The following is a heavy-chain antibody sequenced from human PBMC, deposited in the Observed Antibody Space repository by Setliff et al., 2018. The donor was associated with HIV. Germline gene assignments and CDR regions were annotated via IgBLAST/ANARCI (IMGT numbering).Heavy chain of an antibody. Sequence: PSETLSLTCTVSGGSIARSYLYWGWIRQPPGKGLEWIGTMYYSGKTFYIPSLQSRFTISRDNTNNFLYLQMNSLKIDDTALYYCAREMGFSTIDSWGQGTLVTVSS. V-gene: IGHV4-39*02. D-gene: IGHD1-1*01. CDR2: MYYSGKT. CDR3: AREMGFSTIDS. J-gene: IGHJ4*02. CDR1: GGSIARSYLY.